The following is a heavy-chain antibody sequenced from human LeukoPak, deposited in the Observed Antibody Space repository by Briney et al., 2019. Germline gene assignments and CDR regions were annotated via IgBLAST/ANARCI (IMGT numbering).Heavy chain of an antibody. CDR1: GFTLSSYW. Sequence: GGSLRLSCAASGFTLSSYWMSWVRQAPGKGLEWVVHIKQDGSEKYYVDSVKGRFTISRDNAKNSLYLQMNSLGAEDTAVYFCARYSRSWDLDYWGQGTLVTVSS. CDR2: IKQDGSEK. V-gene: IGHV3-7*01. J-gene: IGHJ4*02. D-gene: IGHD6-13*01. CDR3: ARYSRSWDLDY.